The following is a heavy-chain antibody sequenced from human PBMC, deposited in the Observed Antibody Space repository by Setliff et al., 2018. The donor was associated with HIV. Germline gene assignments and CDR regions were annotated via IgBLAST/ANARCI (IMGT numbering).Heavy chain of an antibody. V-gene: IGHV4-31*03. CDR3: ARGDGTKYYYYFYMDV. CDR2: IYYSGGT. Sequence: PSETLSLTCTVSGGSISSGGYYWSWIRQHPGKGLEWIGYIYYSGGTYYNPSLKSRVTISVDTSKNQFSLKLSSVTAADTAVYYCARGDGTKYYYYFYMDVWGKGTTVTVSS. CDR1: GGSISSGGYY. J-gene: IGHJ6*03. D-gene: IGHD1-7*01.